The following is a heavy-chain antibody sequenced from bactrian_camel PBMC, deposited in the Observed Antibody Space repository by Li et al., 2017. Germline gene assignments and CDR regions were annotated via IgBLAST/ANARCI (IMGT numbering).Heavy chain of an antibody. CDR3: AASQRRREWYGGSCPHFEWQYNS. V-gene: IGHV3S42*01. J-gene: IGHJ4*01. CDR1: GFQFSDYP. CDR2: IAYDGWVS. D-gene: IGHD6*01. Sequence: VQLVESGGGLVQPGGSLGLSCAASGFQFSDYPMSWVRQAPGKGLEWIAQIAYDGWVSRYNDPAKGRFTISRDNARNTLYLQMNSLKSEDTAEYYCAASQRRREWYGGSCPHFEWQYNSWGQGTQVTVS.